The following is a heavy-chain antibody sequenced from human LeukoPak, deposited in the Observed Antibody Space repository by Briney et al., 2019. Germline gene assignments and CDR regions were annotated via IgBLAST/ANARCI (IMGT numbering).Heavy chain of an antibody. D-gene: IGHD6-6*01. CDR1: GYTFTGYY. Sequence: ASVKVSCKASGYTFTGYYMHWVRQAPGQGLEWMGWINPNSGGTNYAQKFQGRVTMTRDTSISTAYMELSRLRSDDTAVYYCARDRGYSSSSRATNWFDPWGQGTLVTVSS. CDR2: INPNSGGT. J-gene: IGHJ5*02. V-gene: IGHV1-2*02. CDR3: ARDRGYSSSSRATNWFDP.